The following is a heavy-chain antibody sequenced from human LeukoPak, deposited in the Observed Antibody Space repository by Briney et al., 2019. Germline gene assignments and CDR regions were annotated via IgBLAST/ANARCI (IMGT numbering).Heavy chain of an antibody. CDR2: ISYSGST. J-gene: IGHJ3*02. CDR3: ARAPHAFYYGSGSFGRSAFDI. D-gene: IGHD3-10*01. CDR1: GGSISSNSYY. V-gene: IGHV4-39*07. Sequence: SETLSLTCIVSGGSISSNSYYWGWIRQPPGKGLEWVGSISYSGSTYYNPSLKSRVTISVDTSKNQFSLKLSSVTAADTAVYFCARAPHAFYYGSGSFGRSAFDIWGQGTMVTVSS.